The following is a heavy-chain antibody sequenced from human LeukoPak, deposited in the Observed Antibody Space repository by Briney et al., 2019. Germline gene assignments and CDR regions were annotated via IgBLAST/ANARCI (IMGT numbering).Heavy chain of an antibody. CDR1: GFTFSSYS. CDR3: ARDRAAAEVPPRRRFDP. CDR2: ISSSSSYI. J-gene: IGHJ5*02. D-gene: IGHD6-13*01. Sequence: GGSLRLSCAASGFTFSSYSMNWVRQAPGKGLEWVSSISSSSSYIYYADSVKGRFTISRDNAKNSLYLQMNSLRAEDTAVYYCARDRAAAEVPPRRRFDPWGQGTLVTVSS. V-gene: IGHV3-21*01.